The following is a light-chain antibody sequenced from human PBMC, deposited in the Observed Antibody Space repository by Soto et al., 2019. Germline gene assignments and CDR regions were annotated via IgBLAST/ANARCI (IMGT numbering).Light chain of an antibody. CDR3: HQRQSWPRT. Sequence: EIFLTQSPGTLSFSPGGRANLSCRASQSVSGIYLAWYQQKPGQAPRLLIYHTSNRATGIPARFSGSGSGTDFTLTISSLEPEDFAVYYCHQRQSWPRTFGQGTKVDIK. J-gene: IGKJ1*01. CDR2: HTS. CDR1: QSVSGIY. V-gene: IGKV3-11*01.